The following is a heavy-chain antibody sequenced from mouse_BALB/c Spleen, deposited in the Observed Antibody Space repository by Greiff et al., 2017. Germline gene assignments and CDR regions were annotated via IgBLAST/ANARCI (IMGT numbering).Heavy chain of an antibody. CDR3: ARVDYPFDY. V-gene: IGHV5-6-3*01. D-gene: IGHD2-4*01. Sequence: EVHLVESGGGLVQPGGSRKLSCAASGFTFSSYGMSWVRQTPDKRLELVATINSNGGSTYYPDSVKGRFTISRDNAKNTLYLQMSSLKSEDTAMYYCARVDYPFDYWGQGTTLTVSS. CDR1: GFTFSSYG. J-gene: IGHJ2*01. CDR2: INSNGGST.